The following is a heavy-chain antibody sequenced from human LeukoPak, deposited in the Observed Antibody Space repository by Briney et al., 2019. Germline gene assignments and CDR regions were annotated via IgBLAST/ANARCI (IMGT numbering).Heavy chain of an antibody. CDR3: ARAHNPYCSSTSCYRYYFDY. CDR2: INPNSGGT. CDR1: GYTFTGYY. V-gene: IGHV1-2*02. J-gene: IGHJ4*02. D-gene: IGHD2-2*02. Sequence: ASVKVSCKSSGYTFTGYYMHWVRQAPGQGLEWMGWINPNSGGTNYAQKLQGRVTMTTDTSTSTAYMELRSLRSDDTAVYYCARAHNPYCSSTSCYRYYFDYWGQGTLVTVSS.